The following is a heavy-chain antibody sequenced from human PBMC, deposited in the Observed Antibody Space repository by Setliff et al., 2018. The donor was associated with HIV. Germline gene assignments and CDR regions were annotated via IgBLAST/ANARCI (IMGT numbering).Heavy chain of an antibody. J-gene: IGHJ5*02. D-gene: IGHD3-10*01. CDR3: ARAPFYYGSGGWFDP. V-gene: IGHV4-38-2*01. CDR2: IYHSGST. Sequence: SETLSLTCAVSGYSISSGYYWGWIRQPPGKGLEWIGSIYHSGSTYYNPSLKSRVTISVDTSKNQFSLKLSSVTAADTAVYYCARAPFYYGSGGWFDPWGQGTLVTVSS. CDR1: GYSISSGYY.